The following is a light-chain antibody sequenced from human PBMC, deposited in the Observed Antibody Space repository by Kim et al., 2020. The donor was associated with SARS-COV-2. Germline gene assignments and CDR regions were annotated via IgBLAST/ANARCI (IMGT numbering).Light chain of an antibody. V-gene: IGKV2-28*01. Sequence: PASISCRSSQSLRHSNGYNYLDWYLQKPGQSPQLLIYLGSNRASGVPDRFSGSGSGTDFTLKISRVEAEDVGVYYCMQALQTPLTFGGGTKVDIK. J-gene: IGKJ4*01. CDR3: MQALQTPLT. CDR1: QSLRHSNGYNY. CDR2: LGS.